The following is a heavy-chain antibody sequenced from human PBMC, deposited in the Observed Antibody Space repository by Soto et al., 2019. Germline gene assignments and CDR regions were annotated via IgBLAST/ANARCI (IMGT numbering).Heavy chain of an antibody. V-gene: IGHV1-18*04. CDR2: ISAYNGNT. CDR3: ARVLLDIVVGEAAPPRYYYYGMDV. J-gene: IGHJ6*02. Sequence: QVQLVQSGAEVKKPGASVKVSCKASGYTFTSYGISWVRQAPGQGLEWMGWISAYNGNTNYAQKLQGRVTMTTDTSPSTAYMGLRSLRSDDTAVYYCARVLLDIVVGEAAPPRYYYYGMDVWGQGTTVTVSS. D-gene: IGHD2-15*01. CDR1: GYTFTSYG.